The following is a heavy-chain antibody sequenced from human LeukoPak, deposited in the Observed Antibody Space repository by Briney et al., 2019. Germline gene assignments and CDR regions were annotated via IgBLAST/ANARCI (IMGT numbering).Heavy chain of an antibody. V-gene: IGHV4-59*08. CDR1: GGSISSYY. CDR3: ARHDREWEVLDY. Sequence: SETLSLTCTVSGGSISSYYWSWIRQPPGKGLEWIGYIYYIGSTHYNPSLRSRVTTSVDTSKNHSSLRLSSVTATDTAVYYCARHDREWEVLDYWGQGTLVTVSS. CDR2: IYYIGST. D-gene: IGHD1-26*01. J-gene: IGHJ4*02.